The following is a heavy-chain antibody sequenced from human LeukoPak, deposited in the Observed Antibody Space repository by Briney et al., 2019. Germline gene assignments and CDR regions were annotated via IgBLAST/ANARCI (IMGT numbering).Heavy chain of an antibody. CDR2: IRGSGDST. Sequence: GGSLRLSCAASGFTFSTYAMSWVRQAPGKGLEWVSAIRGSGDSTYYANSVKGRFTISRDNSKNTLYPQMNSLRAEDTAIYYCAKATPIAAAGYFDFWGQGTLVTVSS. CDR3: AKATPIAAAGYFDF. J-gene: IGHJ4*02. D-gene: IGHD6-13*01. CDR1: GFTFSTYA. V-gene: IGHV3-23*01.